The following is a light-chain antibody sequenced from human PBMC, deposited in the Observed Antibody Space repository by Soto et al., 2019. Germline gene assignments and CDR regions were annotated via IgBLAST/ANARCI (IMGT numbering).Light chain of an antibody. V-gene: IGKV3-20*01. Sequence: EIMLTQSPGVVSLSPGQRATLSCRASQSVTASLLAWYQQRPGQAPRLLIYGVSTRAPGVPDRFSGSGSGTDFTLTISRLEPEDFGVYHCQQFSDTPYTFGQGTRVEIK. CDR2: GVS. CDR3: QQFSDTPYT. CDR1: QSVTASL. J-gene: IGKJ2*01.